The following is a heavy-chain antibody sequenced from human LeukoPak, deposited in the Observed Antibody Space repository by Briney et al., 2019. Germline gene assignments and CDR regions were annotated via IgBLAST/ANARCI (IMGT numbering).Heavy chain of an antibody. V-gene: IGHV3-7*03. CDR1: GFAFSNYW. D-gene: IGHD1-1*01. Sequence: GGSLRLSCAASGFAFSNYWMSWVRQAPGKGLEWVANMNEDGSEKNYVDSVKGRFTISRDNAQDSLYLQMNSLRAEDTAVYYCARASWISNADAVWWGQGTLVTVSS. CDR2: MNEDGSEK. CDR3: ARASWISNADAVW. J-gene: IGHJ4*02.